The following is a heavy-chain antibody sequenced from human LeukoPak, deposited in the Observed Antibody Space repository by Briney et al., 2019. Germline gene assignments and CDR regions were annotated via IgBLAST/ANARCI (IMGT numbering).Heavy chain of an antibody. Sequence: PGGSLGLSCTASGFTFSNFWMGWVRQAPGKGLEWVANIKQDETEKFYLGSVKGRFTISRDNSKNTLFLEMNSLRAEDTAVYYCAKALTSGWYLDAFNIWGQGTMVTVSS. J-gene: IGHJ3*02. V-gene: IGHV3-7*01. D-gene: IGHD6-19*01. CDR2: IKQDETEK. CDR1: GFTFSNFW. CDR3: AKALTSGWYLDAFNI.